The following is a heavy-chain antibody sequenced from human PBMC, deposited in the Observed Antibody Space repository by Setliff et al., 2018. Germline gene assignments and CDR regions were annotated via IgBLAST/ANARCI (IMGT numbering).Heavy chain of an antibody. V-gene: IGHV4-31*03. CDR3: ARDNNPGYRGYWGRFDY. J-gene: IGHJ4*02. D-gene: IGHD3-16*02. Sequence: SETLSLTCTVSGGSISSGGYHWSWIRQHPGKGLEWIGYIYYSGSTYYNPSLKSRVTISVDTSKNQFSLKLSSVTAADTAVYYCARDNNPGYRGYWGRFDYWGQGTLVTVSS. CDR2: IYYSGST. CDR1: GGSISSGGYH.